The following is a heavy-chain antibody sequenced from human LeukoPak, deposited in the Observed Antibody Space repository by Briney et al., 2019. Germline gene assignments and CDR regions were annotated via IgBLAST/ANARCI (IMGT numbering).Heavy chain of an antibody. D-gene: IGHD4-17*01. CDR3: ARVDYGDYAVDY. Sequence: SETLSLTCTVSGGSISSYYWGWIRQPPGKGLEWIGSIYYSGSTYYNPSLKSRVTISVDTSKNQFSLKLSSVTAADTAVYYCARVDYGDYAVDYWGQGTLVTVSS. V-gene: IGHV4-39*07. CDR2: IYYSGST. CDR1: GGSISSYY. J-gene: IGHJ4*02.